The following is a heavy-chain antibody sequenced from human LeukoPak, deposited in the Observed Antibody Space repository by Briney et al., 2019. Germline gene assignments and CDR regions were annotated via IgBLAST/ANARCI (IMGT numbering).Heavy chain of an antibody. V-gene: IGHV5-51*01. D-gene: IGHD1-14*01. CDR3: AKFTDATGHLHYFDY. Sequence: GESLKISCKGSGYSFSTYWIGWVRQMPGKGLEWMGIIYLGDSRTRYSPSFQGQVTFSVDESISTAYLQWISLKASDTAIYYCAKFTDATGHLHYFDYWGQGTLVTVSS. CDR1: GYSFSTYW. J-gene: IGHJ4*02. CDR2: IYLGDSRT.